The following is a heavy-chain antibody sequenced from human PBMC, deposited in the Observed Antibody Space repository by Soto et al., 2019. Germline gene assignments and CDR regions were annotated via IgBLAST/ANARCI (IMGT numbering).Heavy chain of an antibody. V-gene: IGHV4-34*01. CDR3: ARDKITGLFDY. J-gene: IGHJ4*02. Sequence: QVQLQQWGAGLLKPSETLSLTCAVYGGSFSGYYWTWIRQPPGTGLEWIGEINHSGSTKYNTSLKRRVTITGDTSKNQFSLKLTSVTAADAAVYYCARDKITGLFDYWGQGTLVTVSS. D-gene: IGHD2-8*02. CDR2: INHSGST. CDR1: GGSFSGYY.